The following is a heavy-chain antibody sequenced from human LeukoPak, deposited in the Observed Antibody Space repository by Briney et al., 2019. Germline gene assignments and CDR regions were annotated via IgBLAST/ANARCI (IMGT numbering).Heavy chain of an antibody. CDR2: INHRGST. Sequence: PSETLSLTCAVYGGSFSGYYWSWIRQPPGKGLEWIGEINHRGSTNYNPSLKSRVTISVDTSKNQFSLKLSSVTAADTAVYYCARGRYCSGGSCQRGMVHWYFDLWGQGTLVTVSS. CDR3: ARGRYCSGGSCQRGMVHWYFDL. J-gene: IGHJ2*01. D-gene: IGHD2-15*01. CDR1: GGSFSGYY. V-gene: IGHV4-34*01.